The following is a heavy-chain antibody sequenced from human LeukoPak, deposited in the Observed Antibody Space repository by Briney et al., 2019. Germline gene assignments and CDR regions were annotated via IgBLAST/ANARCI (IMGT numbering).Heavy chain of an antibody. CDR1: GGSISSSGFS. CDR3: VRHRRGDCSSASCYTDY. Sequence: KPSETLSLTCTVSGGSISSSGFSWGWIRQPPGKGLEWIGTIYYSGSTFYNPSLKSRVAISVDTSKNQFSLRLSSVTATDTAVYYCVRHRRGDCSSASCYTDYWGQGTLVTVSS. V-gene: IGHV4-39*01. D-gene: IGHD2-2*02. J-gene: IGHJ4*02. CDR2: IYYSGST.